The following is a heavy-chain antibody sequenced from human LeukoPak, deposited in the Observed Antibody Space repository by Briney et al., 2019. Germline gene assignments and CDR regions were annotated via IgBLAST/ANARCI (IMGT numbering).Heavy chain of an antibody. CDR2: FSGSSGST. V-gene: IGHV3-23*01. CDR1: GFTFRIYP. Sequence: GGSLRLSCAASGFTFRIYPMSWVPHSRQRSGECGSAFSGSSGSTYYADSVKGWFTISRDISKNTLYLQMNSLTAEDTAVYYCAKAPPSSYSYYYGMDVWGQGTTVTVSS. CDR3: AKAPPSSYSYYYGMDV. D-gene: IGHD6-13*01. J-gene: IGHJ6*02.